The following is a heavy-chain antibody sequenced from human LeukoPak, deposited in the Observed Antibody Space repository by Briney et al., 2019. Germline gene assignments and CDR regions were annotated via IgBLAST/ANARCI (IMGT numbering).Heavy chain of an antibody. Sequence: PGGSLRLSCAASGFTFSSYGMHWVRQAPGKGLEWVAFIRHDGSNKYYADSVKGRFTISRDNSKNTLYLQMNSLRVGDTAVYYCAKSGYNRFDYWGQGTLVTVSS. CDR1: GFTFSSYG. D-gene: IGHD5-24*01. CDR3: AKSGYNRFDY. CDR2: IRHDGSNK. V-gene: IGHV3-30*02. J-gene: IGHJ4*02.